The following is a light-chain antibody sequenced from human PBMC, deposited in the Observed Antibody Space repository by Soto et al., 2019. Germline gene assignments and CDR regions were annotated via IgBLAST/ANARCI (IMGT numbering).Light chain of an antibody. Sequence: DIQMTQSPSSLSASVGDRVTITCRASQSISRYLNWYQQKPGKAPNFMSYVASSLQSEVPSRFSGSGSGTDFTLTITSLQPEDFATYYCQQSYGTPITFGQGTRLEIK. CDR3: QQSYGTPIT. CDR2: VAS. J-gene: IGKJ5*01. CDR1: QSISRY. V-gene: IGKV1-39*01.